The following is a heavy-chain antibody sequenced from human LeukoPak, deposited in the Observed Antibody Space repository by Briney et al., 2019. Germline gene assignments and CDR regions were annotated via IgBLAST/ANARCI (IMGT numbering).Heavy chain of an antibody. V-gene: IGHV4-59*06. CDR1: GGSISSYY. D-gene: IGHD1-26*01. Sequence: SETLSLTCTVSGGSISSYYWSWIRQHPGKGLEWIGYIYHSGSTYYNPSLKSRVTISVDTSKNQFSLKLSSVTAADTAVYYCARDSGSYYGPFDYWGQGTLVTVSS. J-gene: IGHJ4*02. CDR2: IYHSGST. CDR3: ARDSGSYYGPFDY.